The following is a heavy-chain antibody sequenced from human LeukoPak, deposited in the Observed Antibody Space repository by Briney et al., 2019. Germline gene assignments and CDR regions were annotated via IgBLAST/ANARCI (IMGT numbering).Heavy chain of an antibody. V-gene: IGHV3-53*01. D-gene: IGHD6-13*01. CDR3: ARGRSSSWYSDY. CDR1: GFTVSSNY. CDR2: IYSGGST. J-gene: IGHJ4*02. Sequence: GGSLRLSCAASGFTVSSNYMSWVRQAPGKGLEWVLVIYSGGSTYYADSVKGRFTISRDNSKNSLYLQMNSLRAEDTAVYYCARGRSSSWYSDYWGQGTLVTVSS.